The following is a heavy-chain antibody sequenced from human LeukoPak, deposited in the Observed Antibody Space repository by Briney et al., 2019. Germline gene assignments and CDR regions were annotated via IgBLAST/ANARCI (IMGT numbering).Heavy chain of an antibody. J-gene: IGHJ5*02. CDR3: AKEENSRFSSSWYNWFDP. Sequence: PGGSLRLSCAASGFSFSSTWMHWVRQVPGKGLEWVSAISGSGGSTYYADSVKGRFTISRDNSKNTLYLQMNSLRAEDTAVYYCAKEENSRFSSSWYNWFDPWGQGTLVTVSS. CDR1: GFSFSSTW. V-gene: IGHV3-23*01. D-gene: IGHD6-13*01. CDR2: ISGSGGST.